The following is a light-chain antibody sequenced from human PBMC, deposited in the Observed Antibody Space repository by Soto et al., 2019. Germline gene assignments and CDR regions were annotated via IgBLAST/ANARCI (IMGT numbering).Light chain of an antibody. CDR3: QQYSSYWT. Sequence: DIQMTQSPSTLPASVGDRVTITCRASQSISTWLAWYQQKPGKAPNLLIYKASYLASGVPSRFSGGGSGTEFTLTISSLQPDDFATYYCQQYSSYWTFGQGPKVEIK. CDR1: QSISTW. CDR2: KAS. V-gene: IGKV1-5*03. J-gene: IGKJ1*01.